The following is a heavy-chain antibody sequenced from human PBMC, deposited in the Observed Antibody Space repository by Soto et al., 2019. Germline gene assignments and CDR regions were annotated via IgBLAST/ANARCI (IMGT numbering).Heavy chain of an antibody. J-gene: IGHJ4*02. Sequence: QLQLQESGPGLVKPSETLSLTCTVSGGSISSSSYYWGWIRQPPGKGLEWIGSIYYSGSTYYNPSLKSRVTISVDTSKNQFSLKLSSVTAADTAVYYCARSPIAAAGRVYWGQGTLVTVSS. V-gene: IGHV4-39*01. CDR1: GGSISSSSYY. CDR3: ARSPIAAAGRVY. CDR2: IYYSGST. D-gene: IGHD6-13*01.